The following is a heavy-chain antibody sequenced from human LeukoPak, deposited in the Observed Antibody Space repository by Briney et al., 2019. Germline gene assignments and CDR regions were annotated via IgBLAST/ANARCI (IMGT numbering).Heavy chain of an antibody. D-gene: IGHD3-22*01. CDR3: AKAGSYYYDSSGYYSFDY. J-gene: IGHJ4*02. CDR2: ISGSGGST. CDR1: GFTFSSYA. V-gene: IGHV3-23*01. Sequence: GGSLRLSCAASGFTFSSYAMSWVRQAPGKGLEWVSAISGSGGSTYYADSVKGRFTISRDNSKTTLYLQMNSLRAEDTAVYYCAKAGSYYYDSSGYYSFDYWGQGTLVTVSS.